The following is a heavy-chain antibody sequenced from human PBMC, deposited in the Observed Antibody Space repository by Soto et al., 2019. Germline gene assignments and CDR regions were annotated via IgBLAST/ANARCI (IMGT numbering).Heavy chain of an antibody. CDR1: GFTVSSNY. J-gene: IGHJ3*02. CDR3: ARGATTLPRTYYYDPTVDDAFDI. CDR2: IYSGGST. Sequence: GGSLRLSCAASGFTVSSNYMSWVRQAPGKGLEWVSVIYSGGSTYYADSVKGRFTISRDNSKNTLYLQMNSLRAEDTAVYYCARGATTLPRTYYYDPTVDDAFDIWGQGTMVTVSS. D-gene: IGHD3-22*01. V-gene: IGHV3-53*01.